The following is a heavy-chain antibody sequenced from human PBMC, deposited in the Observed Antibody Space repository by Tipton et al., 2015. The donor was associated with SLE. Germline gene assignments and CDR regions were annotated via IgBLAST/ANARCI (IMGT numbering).Heavy chain of an antibody. V-gene: IGHV3-48*03. CDR1: GFTFSSYE. J-gene: IGHJ5*02. D-gene: IGHD6-13*01. Sequence: SLRLSCAASGFTFSSYEMNWVRQAPGKGLEWVSYISSSDYTIYADSVRGRFTVSRDNAKNSLYLQMNSLRAEDTAVYYCARRLIAAAGPRWFDPWGQGTLVTVSS. CDR2: ISSSDYTI. CDR3: ARRLIAAAGPRWFDP.